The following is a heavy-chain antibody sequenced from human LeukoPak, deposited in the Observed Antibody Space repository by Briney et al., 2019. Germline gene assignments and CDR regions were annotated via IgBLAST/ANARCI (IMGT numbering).Heavy chain of an antibody. Sequence: GGSLRLSCAASGFTVSSNYMSWVRQAPGKGLEWVSVIYSGGSTYYADSVKGRFTISRDNSKNTLYLQMNSLRAEDTAVYYCARGILGATEVRDCWGQGTQVTVSS. J-gene: IGHJ4*02. CDR2: IYSGGST. CDR3: ARGILGATEVRDC. V-gene: IGHV3-53*01. D-gene: IGHD1-26*01. CDR1: GFTVSSNY.